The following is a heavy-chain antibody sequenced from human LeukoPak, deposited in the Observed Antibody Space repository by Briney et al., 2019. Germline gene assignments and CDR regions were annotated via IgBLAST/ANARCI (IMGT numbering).Heavy chain of an antibody. J-gene: IGHJ6*03. CDR2: IYTSGST. V-gene: IGHV4-61*02. D-gene: IGHD4-23*01. Sequence: PSETLSLTCTVSGGSISSGSYYWSWIRQPAGKGLEWIGRIYTSGSTNYNPSLKSRVTISVDTSKNQFSLKLSSVTAADTAVYYCAREYGGNSGWVYYYMDVWGKGTTVTVSS. CDR3: AREYGGNSGWVYYYMDV. CDR1: GGSISSGSYY.